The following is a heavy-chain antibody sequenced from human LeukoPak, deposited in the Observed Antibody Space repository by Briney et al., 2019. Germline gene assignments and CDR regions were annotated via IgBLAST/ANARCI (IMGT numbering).Heavy chain of an antibody. CDR3: AKDRQWLVPGAFDI. D-gene: IGHD6-19*01. CDR1: GFSFSDYY. V-gene: IGHV3-23*01. J-gene: IGHJ3*02. CDR2: ISGSGGST. Sequence: GGSLRLSCAASGFSFSDYYISWIRQAPGKGLEWVSAISGSGGSTYYADSVKGRFTISRDNSKNTLYLQMNSLRAEDTAVYYCAKDRQWLVPGAFDIWGQGTMVTVSS.